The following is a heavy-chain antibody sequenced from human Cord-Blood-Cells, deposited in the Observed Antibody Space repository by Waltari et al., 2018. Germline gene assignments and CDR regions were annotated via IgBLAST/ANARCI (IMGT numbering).Heavy chain of an antibody. J-gene: IGHJ4*02. Sequence: QVQLVQSGAEVKKPGASVKVSCKVSGYTLTELSMHWVRQAPGKGLEWMGGFHPEDGETIYAQKFQGRVTMTEDTSTDTAYMELSSLRSEDTAVYYCATGKVSVVISSPTFDYWGQGTLVTVSS. CDR3: ATGKVSVVISSPTFDY. CDR2: FHPEDGET. D-gene: IGHD3-22*01. V-gene: IGHV1-24*01. CDR1: GYTLTELS.